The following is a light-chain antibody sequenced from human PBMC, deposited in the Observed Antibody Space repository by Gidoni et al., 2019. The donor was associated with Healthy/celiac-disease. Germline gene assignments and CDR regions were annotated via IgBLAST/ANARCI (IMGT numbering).Light chain of an antibody. CDR1: SSDVGGYNS. CDR3: SSYTSSSTLVV. Sequence: QSALTQPASVSGSPGQSITTSCTGTSSDVGGYNSVSWYQQHPGKAPKLMIYEVRNRPSGVSNRFSGSKSGNTASLTISGLQAEDEADYYCSSYTSSSTLVVFGGGTKLTVL. V-gene: IGLV2-14*01. CDR2: EVR. J-gene: IGLJ2*01.